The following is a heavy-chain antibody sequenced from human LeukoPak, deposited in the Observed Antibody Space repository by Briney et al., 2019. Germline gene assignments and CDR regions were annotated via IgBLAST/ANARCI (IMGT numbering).Heavy chain of an antibody. CDR2: IYYSGSA. Sequence: PSETLSLTCTVSGASISSYYWSWIRQPPGKGLEYIGYIYYSGSANYNPSLKSRVTISVDPSKNQFSLKLSSVTAADTAVYYCARNGDYYEKSGYYYLFDFWGQGTLVTVSS. CDR3: ARNGDYYEKSGYYYLFDF. D-gene: IGHD3-22*01. J-gene: IGHJ4*02. V-gene: IGHV4-59*01. CDR1: GASISSYY.